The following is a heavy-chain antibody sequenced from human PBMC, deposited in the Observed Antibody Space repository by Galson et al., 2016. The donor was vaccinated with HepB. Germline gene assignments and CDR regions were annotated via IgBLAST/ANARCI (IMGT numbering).Heavy chain of an antibody. Sequence: TLSLTCAVYGGSFSDYYYWSWIRQAPGKGLEWIGEINHSATTNYSPSLKSRVTLSVDTAKSQFSLQLTSVTAADAAFYYCARGDCSNGVCYFDYWGQGLLVAVSS. CDR2: INHSATT. CDR3: ARGDCSNGVCYFDY. V-gene: IGHV4-34*01. D-gene: IGHD4-11*01. CDR1: GGSFSDYYY. J-gene: IGHJ4*02.